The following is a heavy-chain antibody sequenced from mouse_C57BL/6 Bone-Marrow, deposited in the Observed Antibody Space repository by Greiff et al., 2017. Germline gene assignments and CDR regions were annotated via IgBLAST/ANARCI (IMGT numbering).Heavy chain of an antibody. J-gene: IGHJ2*01. CDR3: ARVFYYGDN. CDR1: GYTFTSYW. CDR2: IDPSDSYT. D-gene: IGHD1-1*01. V-gene: IGHV1-59*01. Sequence: VQLQQPGAELVRPGTSVKLSCKASGYTFTSYWMHWVKQRPGQGLEWIGVIDPSDSYTNYNQKFKGKATLTVDTSSSTAYMQLSSLTSEDSAVYYCARVFYYGDNWGQGTTLTVSS.